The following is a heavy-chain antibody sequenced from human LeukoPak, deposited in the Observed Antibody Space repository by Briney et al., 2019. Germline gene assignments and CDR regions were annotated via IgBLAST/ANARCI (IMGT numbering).Heavy chain of an antibody. Sequence: ASVKVSCKASGYTFTSYGISWVRQAPGQGLEWMGWLSAYNGNTNYAQKLQGRVTMTTDTSTSTAYMELRSLRSDDTAVYYCARDGYCSGGSCLTSPEYYYYMDVWGKGTTVTVSS. D-gene: IGHD2-15*01. V-gene: IGHV1-18*01. CDR2: LSAYNGNT. J-gene: IGHJ6*03. CDR3: ARDGYCSGGSCLTSPEYYYYMDV. CDR1: GYTFTSYG.